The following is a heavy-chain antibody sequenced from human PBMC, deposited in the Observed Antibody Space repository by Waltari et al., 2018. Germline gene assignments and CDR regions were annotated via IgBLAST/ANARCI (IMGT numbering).Heavy chain of an antibody. CDR1: GFTFNSVS. D-gene: IGHD3-22*01. CDR2: IASGSDYI. CDR3: VKGGYIISDY. Sequence: EVQLVASGGGLVKPGGSLPLSCEASGFTFNSVSMTGVRQAPGKGLEWLSTIASGSDYIFYAVSVRGRFTISRDNARSTVNLRMNSLRTEDTAIYYCVKGGYIISDYWGQGIQVIVSS. J-gene: IGHJ4*02. V-gene: IGHV3-21*02.